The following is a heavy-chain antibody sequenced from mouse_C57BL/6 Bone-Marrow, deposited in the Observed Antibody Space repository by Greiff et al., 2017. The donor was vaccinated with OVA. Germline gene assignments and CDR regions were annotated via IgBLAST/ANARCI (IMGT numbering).Heavy chain of an antibody. J-gene: IGHJ3*01. CDR2: ISDGGSYT. CDR1: GFTFSSYA. V-gene: IGHV5-4*03. CDR3: ARGPIYDDYGAWFAY. D-gene: IGHD2-4*01. Sequence: EVKVVESGGGLVKPGGSLKLSCAASGFTFSSYAMSWVRQTPEKRLERVATISDGGSYTYYPDNVKGRFTISRDNAKNNLYLQMSHLKSEDTAMYYCARGPIYDDYGAWFAYWGQGTLVTVSA.